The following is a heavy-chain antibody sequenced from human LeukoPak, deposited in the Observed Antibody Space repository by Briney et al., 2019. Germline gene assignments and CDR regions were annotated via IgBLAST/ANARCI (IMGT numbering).Heavy chain of an antibody. D-gene: IGHD2-2*01. V-gene: IGHV4-4*07. CDR2: IYTSGST. J-gene: IGHJ6*03. Sequence: PSETLSLTCTVSGGSISSYYWSWIRQPAGKGLEWIGRIYTSGSTNYNPSLKSRVTMSVDTSKNQFSLKLSSVTAADTAVYYWARFFSDIVVVPAARSYYCYYMDVWGKGTTVTVSS. CDR3: ARFFSDIVVVPAARSYYCYYMDV. CDR1: GGSISSYY.